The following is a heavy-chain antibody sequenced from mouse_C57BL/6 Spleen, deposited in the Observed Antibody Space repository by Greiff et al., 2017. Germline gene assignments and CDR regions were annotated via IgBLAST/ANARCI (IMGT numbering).Heavy chain of an antibody. CDR2: IWCGGST. V-gene: IGHV2-2*01. CDR1: GFSLTSYG. D-gene: IGHD4-1*01. CDR3: ARDWDGGRLDY. J-gene: IGHJ2*01. Sequence: QVHVKQSGPGLVQPSQSLSITCTVSGFSLTSYGVHWVRQSPGKGLEWLGVIWCGGSTDYNAAFISRLSFSKSNSKSQVFFKMNSLRADDTAIYYGARDWDGGRLDYWDQGTTLTVSS.